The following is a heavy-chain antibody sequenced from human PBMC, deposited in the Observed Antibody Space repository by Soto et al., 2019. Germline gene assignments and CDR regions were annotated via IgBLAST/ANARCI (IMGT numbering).Heavy chain of an antibody. CDR3: ARDQPLEQWLVQHATLIDI. CDR2: ISAYNGNT. Sequence: ASVKVSCKASGYTFTSYGISWVRQAPGQGLEWMGWISAYNGNTNYAQKLQGRVTMTTDTSTSTAYMELRSLRSDDTAVYYCARDQPLEQWLVQHATLIDIWGQRTMDTGSS. J-gene: IGHJ3*02. V-gene: IGHV1-18*01. CDR1: GYTFTSYG. D-gene: IGHD6-19*01.